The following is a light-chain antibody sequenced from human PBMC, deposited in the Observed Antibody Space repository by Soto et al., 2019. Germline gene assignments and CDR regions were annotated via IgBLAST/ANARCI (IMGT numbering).Light chain of an antibody. CDR1: QIVSSSY. CDR2: GTS. V-gene: IGKV3-20*01. Sequence: EIVLTQSPGTLSLSPGDIATLSCRASQIVSSSYLAWYQQKPGQAPRLLIYGTSSRATGIPDRFSGSGSGTEFPLTISRLEPEDFEVYYCQQCGGSPMYTFGQGTKLEIK. J-gene: IGKJ2*01. CDR3: QQCGGSPMYT.